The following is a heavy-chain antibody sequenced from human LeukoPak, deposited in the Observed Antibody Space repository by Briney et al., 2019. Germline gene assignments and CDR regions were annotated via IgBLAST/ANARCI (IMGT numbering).Heavy chain of an antibody. CDR1: GYSFTSYW. J-gene: IGHJ6*02. D-gene: IGHD2-15*01. CDR3: ARHYCSGGSCYSRYYYGMDV. V-gene: IGHV5-51*01. Sequence: GESLKISCKGSGYSFTSYWIGWVRQMPGKGLEWMGIIYPGDSDTRYSPSFQGQVTISADKSISTAYLQWSGLKASDTAMYYCARHYCSGGSCYSRYYYGMDVWGQGTTVTVSS. CDR2: IYPGDSDT.